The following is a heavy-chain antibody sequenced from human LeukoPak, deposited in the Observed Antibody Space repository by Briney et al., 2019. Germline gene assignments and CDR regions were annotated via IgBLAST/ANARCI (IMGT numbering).Heavy chain of an antibody. Sequence: PWETLSLTCTVSGASFNSDDQYWNWIRQSPGKGLEWIGRIHPSGMLYNNPSLESRVTMSRDTSKNQFSLNLNSVTAADTAVYFCSRGLDSRKLGCWGQGILVTVSS. V-gene: IGHV4-31*03. CDR2: IHPSGML. CDR3: SRGLDSRKLGC. J-gene: IGHJ4*02. D-gene: IGHD3-22*01. CDR1: GASFNSDDQY.